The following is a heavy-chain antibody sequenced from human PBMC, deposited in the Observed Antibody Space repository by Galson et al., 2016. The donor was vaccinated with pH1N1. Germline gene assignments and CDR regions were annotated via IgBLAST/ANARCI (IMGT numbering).Heavy chain of an antibody. CDR3: ARELSCYPPCFYYYGMDV. Sequence: FTCAGSGCTFSDYYMSWIRQAPGKGLEWVSYISPSGSTIYYADSVKGRFTISRDYAKNSLYLQMNSLRSEDTAVYYWARELSCYPPCFYYYGMDVWGQGTTVTVSS. D-gene: IGHD5-12*01. V-gene: IGHV3-11*04. J-gene: IGHJ6*02. CDR1: GCTFSDYY. CDR2: ISPSGSTI.